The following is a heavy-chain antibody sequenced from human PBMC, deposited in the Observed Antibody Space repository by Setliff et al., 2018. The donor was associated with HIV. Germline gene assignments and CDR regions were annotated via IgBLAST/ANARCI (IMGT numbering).Heavy chain of an antibody. CDR1: GFAFDNYC. CDR3: TTYGDYDEYFDL. CDR2: IGGSTGST. D-gene: IGHD4-17*01. J-gene: IGHJ2*01. Sequence: GGSLRLSCAASGFAFDNYCMTWVRQAPGKGLEWVSAIGGSTGSTYYADSVKGRFTISTDNSKNTLYLQMNSLKTEDTAVYFCTTYGDYDEYFDLWGRGTLVTVSS. V-gene: IGHV3-23*01.